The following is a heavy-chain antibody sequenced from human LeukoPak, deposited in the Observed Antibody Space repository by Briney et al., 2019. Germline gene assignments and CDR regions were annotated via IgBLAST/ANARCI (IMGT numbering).Heavy chain of an antibody. V-gene: IGHV1-18*04. CDR1: GYTFFNYG. D-gene: IGHD3-16*01. J-gene: IGHJ4*02. Sequence: GASVKVSCRTSGYTFFNYGISWVRQAPGQGLECMGWISGYNGDTKYTQKYQGRVIMTTDTSTSTAYMELRSLRSDDTAVYYCARVAQKDDSRSHPLDYWGQGTLVTVSS. CDR3: ARVAQKDDSRSHPLDY. CDR2: ISGYNGDT.